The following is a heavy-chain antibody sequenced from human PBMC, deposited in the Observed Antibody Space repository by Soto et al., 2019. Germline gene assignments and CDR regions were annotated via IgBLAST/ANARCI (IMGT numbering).Heavy chain of an antibody. CDR3: ARGKGMEENYYYYGMDV. J-gene: IGHJ6*02. V-gene: IGHV1-3*01. CDR2: INGGNGNT. Sequence: ASVKVSCKASGYSFSTHAMHWVRQAPGQGLEWMGWINGGNGNTKYSQKFRDRVTITRDTSASTGYMELSGLRSEDTAVYYCARGKGMEENYYYYGMDVWGQGTTVTVSS. D-gene: IGHD1-1*01. CDR1: GYSFSTHA.